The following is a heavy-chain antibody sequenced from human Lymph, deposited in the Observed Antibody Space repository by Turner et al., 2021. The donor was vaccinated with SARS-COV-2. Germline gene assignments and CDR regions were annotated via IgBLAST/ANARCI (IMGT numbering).Heavy chain of an antibody. J-gene: IGHJ2*01. V-gene: IGHV3-7*01. D-gene: IGHD1-26*01. CDR1: GFTFSTYW. CDR2: IKQDGSEK. CDR3: ARLSMGDWHFDL. Sequence: EVQLVETGGGLVEPGGCRRLSCAASGFTFSTYWKSWVRQAPGKGLEWVANIKQDGSEKYYVDSVKGRFTISRDNAKNSLYLQMNGLRAEDTAVYYCARLSMGDWHFDLWGRGTLVTVSS.